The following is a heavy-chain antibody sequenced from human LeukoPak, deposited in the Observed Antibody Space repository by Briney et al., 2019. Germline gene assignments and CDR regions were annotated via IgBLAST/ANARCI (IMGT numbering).Heavy chain of an antibody. CDR2: IYPGDSDT. CDR1: GYSFTSYW. J-gene: IGHJ3*02. D-gene: IGHD6-19*01. CDR3: ARHRGESVAEYAFDI. Sequence: GESLKISCKGSGYSFTSYWIGWVRQMPGKGLEWMGIIYPGDSDTRYSPSFQGQVTISADKSINTAYLQWSSLEASDTAMYYCARHRGESVAEYAFDIWGQGTMVTVSS. V-gene: IGHV5-51*01.